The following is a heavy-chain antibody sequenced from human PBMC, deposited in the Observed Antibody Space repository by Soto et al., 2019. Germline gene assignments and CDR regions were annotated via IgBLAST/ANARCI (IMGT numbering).Heavy chain of an antibody. CDR1: GVSIRSGRYS. CDR3: TEARWVQGWSDP. Sequence: SETLSLTCAVSGVSIRSGRYSLSWIRQPPGKGLEWIGYIYHSGSTYYNPSLKSRVTISVDRSKNQFSLKLSSVTAADTAVYYCTEARWVQGWSDPWGQGLLITVS. CDR2: IYHSGST. D-gene: IGHD1-26*01. V-gene: IGHV4-30-2*01. J-gene: IGHJ5*02.